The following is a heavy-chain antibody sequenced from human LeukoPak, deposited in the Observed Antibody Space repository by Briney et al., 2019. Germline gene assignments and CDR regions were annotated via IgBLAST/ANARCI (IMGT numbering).Heavy chain of an antibody. V-gene: IGHV4-59*01. CDR2: IYYSGST. Sequence: PSETLSLTCTVSGGSISSYYWSWIRQPPGKGLEWIGYIYYSGSTNYNPSLKSRVTISVDTSKNQFSLKLSSVTAADTAVYYCARGAIYCGGDCYWDYWGQGTLVTVSS. CDR1: GGSISSYY. CDR3: ARGAIYCGGDCYWDY. D-gene: IGHD2-21*02. J-gene: IGHJ4*02.